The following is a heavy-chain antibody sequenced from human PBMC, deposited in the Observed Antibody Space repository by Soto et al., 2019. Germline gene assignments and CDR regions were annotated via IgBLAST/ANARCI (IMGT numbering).Heavy chain of an antibody. CDR2: ISAHNGNT. D-gene: IGHD1-1*01. V-gene: IGHV1-18*01. CDR1: GYGFTTYG. Sequence: QVHLVQSGAEVKKPGASVKVSCKGSGYGFTTYGITWVRQAPGQGLEWMAWISAHNGNTNYAQKLQGIVTVTRDTSTSTAYMELSSLRSDDTAVYYCARGRYGDYWGQGALGTVSS. J-gene: IGHJ4*02. CDR3: ARGRYGDY.